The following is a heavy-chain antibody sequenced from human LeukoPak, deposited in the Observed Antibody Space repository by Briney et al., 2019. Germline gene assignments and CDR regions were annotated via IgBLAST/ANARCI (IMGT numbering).Heavy chain of an antibody. CDR2: ISGSGGST. CDR3: ADVRGVISSSVDY. J-gene: IGHJ4*02. CDR1: GFTFSSYA. V-gene: IGHV3-23*01. D-gene: IGHD3-10*01. Sequence: GGSLRLSCAASGFTFSSYAMSWVRQAPGKGLEWVSAISGSGGSTYYADSVKGRFTISRDNSKNTLYLQMNSLRAEDAAVYYCADVRGVISSSVDYWGQGTLVTVSS.